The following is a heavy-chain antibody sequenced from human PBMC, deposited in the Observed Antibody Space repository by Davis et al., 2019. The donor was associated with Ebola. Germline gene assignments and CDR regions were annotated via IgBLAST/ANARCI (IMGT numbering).Heavy chain of an antibody. Sequence: ASVKVSCKASGYTFTSYAMHWVRQAPGQRLEWMGWINAGNGNTKYAQKFQGRVTITRDTSASTAYMELSSLRSEDTAVYYCARGPHLSMIVVVIAFNPWGQGTLVTVSS. D-gene: IGHD3-22*01. CDR1: GYTFTSYA. J-gene: IGHJ5*02. CDR3: ARGPHLSMIVVVIAFNP. CDR2: INAGNGNT. V-gene: IGHV1-3*01.